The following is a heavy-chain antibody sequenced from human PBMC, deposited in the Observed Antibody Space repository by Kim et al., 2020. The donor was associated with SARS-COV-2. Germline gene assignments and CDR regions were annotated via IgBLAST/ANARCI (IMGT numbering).Heavy chain of an antibody. V-gene: IGHV1-2*06. D-gene: IGHD3-10*01. CDR2: INPNSGGT. CDR3: ARDQTYYYGSGSYS. CDR1: GYTFTGYY. J-gene: IGHJ5*02. Sequence: SVKVSCKASGYTFTGYYMHWVRQAPGQGLEWMGRINPNSGGTNYAQKFQGRVTMTRDTSISTAYMELSRLRSDDTAVYYCARDQTYYYGSGSYSWGQGTLVTVSS.